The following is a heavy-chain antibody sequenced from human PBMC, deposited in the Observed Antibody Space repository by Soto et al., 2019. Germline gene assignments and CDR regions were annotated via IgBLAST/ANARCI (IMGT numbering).Heavy chain of an antibody. V-gene: IGHV1-69*12. CDR2: IIPIFGTA. J-gene: IGHJ6*02. CDR1: GGTFSNYA. CDR3: GRERVPNFYHYGMDV. Sequence: QVQLVQSGAEVKKPGSSVTVSCKASGGTFSNYAINWVRQAPGQGLEWMGGIIPIFGTANYAQKFQARVTISADESTNTAYMELSNLRSEDTAVYYCGRERVPNFYHYGMDVWGQGTTVTVSS.